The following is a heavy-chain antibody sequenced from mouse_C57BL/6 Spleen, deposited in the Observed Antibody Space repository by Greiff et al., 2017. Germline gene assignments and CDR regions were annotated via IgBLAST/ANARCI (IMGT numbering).Heavy chain of an antibody. Sequence: VQLKEPGAELVRLGSSVKLSCKASGYTFTSYWMHWVKQRPIQGLEWIGNIYPSDSETNYNQKFKDKATLTVDKSSSTAYMQLSSLTSEDSAVYYCEKGDSSCYGAMDCWGQGTSVTFAS. V-gene: IGHV1-52*01. J-gene: IGHJ4*01. CDR2: IYPSDSET. D-gene: IGHD3-2*02. CDR3: EKGDSSCYGAMDC. CDR1: GYTFTSYW.